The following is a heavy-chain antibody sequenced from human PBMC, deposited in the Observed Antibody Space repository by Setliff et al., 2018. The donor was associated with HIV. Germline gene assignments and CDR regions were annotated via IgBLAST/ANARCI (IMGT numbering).Heavy chain of an antibody. CDR2: INPSGSS. D-gene: IGHD2-2*02. J-gene: IGHJ4*02. V-gene: IGHV4-4*07. Sequence: PSETLSLTCTVYGDSVNGYYWSWIRQPAGKGLEWVGRINPSGSSNYNPSLNSRIAVSLDMSKNQFSLKLSSVTAADTAVYYCTREFHRGIPDYFDSWGQGILATVSP. CDR1: GDSVNGYY. CDR3: TREFHRGIPDYFDS.